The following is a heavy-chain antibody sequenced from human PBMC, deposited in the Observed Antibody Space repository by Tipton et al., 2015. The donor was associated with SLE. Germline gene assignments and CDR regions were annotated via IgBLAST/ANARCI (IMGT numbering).Heavy chain of an antibody. CDR3: ARVITGTTVGGPFDY. CDR2: ISYDGSNK. CDR1: GFIFGDYA. V-gene: IGHV3-30*04. J-gene: IGHJ4*02. D-gene: IGHD1-7*01. Sequence: SLRLSCTAAGFIFGDYAMHWVRQAPGKGLEWVAVISYDGSNKYYADSVKGRFTISRDNSKNTLYLQMNSLRAEDTAVYYCARVITGTTVGGPFDYWGQGTLVTVSS.